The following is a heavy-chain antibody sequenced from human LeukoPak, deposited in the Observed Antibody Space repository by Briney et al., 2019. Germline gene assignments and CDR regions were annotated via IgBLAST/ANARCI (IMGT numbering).Heavy chain of an antibody. Sequence: ASVKVSCKASGYTFTSYAIHWVRQAPGQGLEWMGGINAGNGNTKYSQNFQGRVTITRDTSANTAYMELSSLRLEDTAVYYRARLDHGDYGGNDYWGQGTLVTVSS. CDR1: GYTFTSYA. J-gene: IGHJ4*02. V-gene: IGHV1-3*01. CDR3: ARLDHGDYGGNDY. D-gene: IGHD4-17*01. CDR2: INAGNGNT.